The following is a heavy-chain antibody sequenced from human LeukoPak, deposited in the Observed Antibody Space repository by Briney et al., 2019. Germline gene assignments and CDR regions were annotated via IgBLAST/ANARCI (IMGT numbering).Heavy chain of an antibody. J-gene: IGHJ4*02. CDR1: GFTFSSYA. CDR2: ISGSGGST. V-gene: IGHV3-23*01. D-gene: IGHD3-10*01. CDR3: AKNSASYYNPNDY. Sequence: GGSLRLSCAASGFTFSSYAMSWVRQAPGKGLEWVSAISGSGGSTYYADSVKGRFTSSRDNSKNTLYLKMNSLRAEDTAVYYCAKNSASYYNPNDYWGQGTLVTVSS.